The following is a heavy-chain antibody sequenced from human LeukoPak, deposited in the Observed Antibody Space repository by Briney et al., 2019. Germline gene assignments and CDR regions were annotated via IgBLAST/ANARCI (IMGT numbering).Heavy chain of an antibody. CDR2: IIPIFGTA. CDR1: GGTFSSYA. Sequence: SVKVSCKASGGTFSSYAISWVRQAPGQGLEWMGGIIPIFGTANYAQKFQGRVTITTDESTSTAYMELSSLRSEDTAVYYCAREWGYCSSTSCYRRGALGSYWGQGTLVTVSS. CDR3: AREWGYCSSTSCYRRGALGSY. V-gene: IGHV1-69*05. D-gene: IGHD2-2*02. J-gene: IGHJ4*02.